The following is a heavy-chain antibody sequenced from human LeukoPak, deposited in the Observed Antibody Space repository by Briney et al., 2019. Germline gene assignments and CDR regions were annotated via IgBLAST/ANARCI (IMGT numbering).Heavy chain of an antibody. V-gene: IGHV3-11*03. Sequence: GGSLRLSCAASGFTFSDYYMSWLRQAPGKGLEWVSYISTIGNYIKYADSVKGRFTISRDNAKNSLFLRMSSLRVEDTAVYYCARPRTAWSSHWYFEVWGRGTLVTVSS. CDR2: ISTIGNYI. J-gene: IGHJ2*01. CDR1: GFTFSDYY. D-gene: IGHD1-1*01. CDR3: ARPRTAWSSHWYFEV.